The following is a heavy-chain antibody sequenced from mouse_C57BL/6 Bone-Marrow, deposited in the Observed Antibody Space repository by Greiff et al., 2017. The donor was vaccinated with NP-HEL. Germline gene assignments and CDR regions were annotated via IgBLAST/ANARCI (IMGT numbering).Heavy chain of an antibody. CDR2: IDPENGDT. CDR3: THNYYCSSVAWFAY. V-gene: IGHV14-4*01. D-gene: IGHD1-1*01. CDR1: GFNFKDDY. Sequence: EVQLQQSGAELVRPGASVKLSCTASGFNFKDDYMHWVKQRPEQGLEWIGWIDPENGDTEYASKFQGKATITADTSSNTAYLQLSSLTSEDTAVYYSTHNYYCSSVAWFAYGGRGTLVTVSA. J-gene: IGHJ3*01.